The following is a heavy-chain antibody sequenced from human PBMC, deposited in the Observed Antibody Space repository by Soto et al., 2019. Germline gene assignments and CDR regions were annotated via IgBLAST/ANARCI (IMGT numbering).Heavy chain of an antibody. CDR3: ARVTGYDAPDY. V-gene: IGHV1-3*01. J-gene: IGHJ4*02. CDR1: GFTFTSYA. D-gene: IGHD3-9*01. Sequence: QVQLVQSGAEVKKPGASVKVSCKASGFTFTSYAMHWVRQAPGQRLEGMGWINAGNGNTKYSQKFQGRVTITRDTSVTTAYMELSSLRSEDTAVYYCARVTGYDAPDYWGQGTLVTVSS. CDR2: INAGNGNT.